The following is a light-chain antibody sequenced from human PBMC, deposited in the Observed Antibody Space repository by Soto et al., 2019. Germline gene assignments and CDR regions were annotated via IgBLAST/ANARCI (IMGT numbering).Light chain of an antibody. Sequence: DIQMTQSPSTLSASVGDRVTITCRASQTISSWLAWYQQKPGIAPNLLIYDASSLESGVPSRFSGSGSGTEFTLTISSLQPDDFATYYCQQYKSYSWTFGQGTK. CDR3: QQYKSYSWT. V-gene: IGKV1-5*01. CDR1: QTISSW. J-gene: IGKJ1*01. CDR2: DAS.